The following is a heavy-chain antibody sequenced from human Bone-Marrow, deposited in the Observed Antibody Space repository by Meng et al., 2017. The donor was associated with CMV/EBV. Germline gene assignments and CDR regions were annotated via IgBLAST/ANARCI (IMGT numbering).Heavy chain of an antibody. V-gene: IGHV1-69*05. CDR1: GGTFSSYA. D-gene: IGHD2-2*02. CDR2: IIPIFGTA. J-gene: IGHJ5*02. Sequence: SVKVSCKASGGTFSSYAISWVRQAPGQGLEWMGGIIPIFGTANYAQKFQGRVTITTEESTSTAYMELSSLRSEDTAVYYCARGGCSSTSCYTYWFDPWGQGTLVTVSS. CDR3: ARGGCSSTSCYTYWFDP.